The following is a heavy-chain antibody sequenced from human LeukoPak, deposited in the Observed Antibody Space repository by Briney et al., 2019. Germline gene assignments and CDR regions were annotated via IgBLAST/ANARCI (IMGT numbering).Heavy chain of an antibody. J-gene: IGHJ6*03. V-gene: IGHV3-73*01. Sequence: GGSLRLSCAASGFTFSGSAIHWVRQSSGKGLEWVGRIRSNANNYATTYGASVNGRFSISRDDSENTAYLHMNSLKTEDTAVYYCSRVQAGRFSYFYMDVWGKGTTVIVSS. D-gene: IGHD6-13*01. CDR1: GFTFSGSA. CDR2: IRSNANNYAT. CDR3: SRVQAGRFSYFYMDV.